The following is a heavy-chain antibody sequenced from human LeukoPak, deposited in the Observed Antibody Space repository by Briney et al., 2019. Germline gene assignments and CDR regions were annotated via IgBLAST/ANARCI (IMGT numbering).Heavy chain of an antibody. Sequence: PSETLSLTCTVSGGSISSHYWSWIRQPPGKGLEWIGYIYYSGSTNYNPSLKSRVTISVDTSKNQFSLKLSSVTAADTAVYYCARVRGDYDFWSGYPYFDYWGQGTLVTVSS. J-gene: IGHJ4*02. V-gene: IGHV4-59*11. D-gene: IGHD3-3*01. CDR2: IYYSGST. CDR3: ARVRGDYDFWSGYPYFDY. CDR1: GGSISSHY.